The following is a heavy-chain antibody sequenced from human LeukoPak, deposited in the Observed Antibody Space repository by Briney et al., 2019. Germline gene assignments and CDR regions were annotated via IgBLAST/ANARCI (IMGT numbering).Heavy chain of an antibody. V-gene: IGHV3-9*01. J-gene: IGHJ6*02. Sequence: GGSLRLSCAASGFTFDDYAMHWVRQAPGKGLEWVSGISWNSGSIGYADSVKGRFTISRDNAKNSLYLQMNSLRAEDTALYYCAKVTAAGNYYYYGMDVWGQGTTVTVSS. D-gene: IGHD1-1*01. CDR2: ISWNSGSI. CDR1: GFTFDDYA. CDR3: AKVTAAGNYYYYGMDV.